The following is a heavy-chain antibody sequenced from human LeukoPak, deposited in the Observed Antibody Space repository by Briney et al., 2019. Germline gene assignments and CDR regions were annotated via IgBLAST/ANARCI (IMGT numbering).Heavy chain of an antibody. CDR3: ARDLTSAVAGFDY. V-gene: IGHV1-2*02. CDR2: INPNSGGT. D-gene: IGHD6-19*01. J-gene: IGHJ4*02. Sequence: ASVTVSCKASGYTFTVYYMHWVRHAPGQGLERMGWINPNSGGTNYAQKFQGRVTMTRGTSISTAYMELSRLRSDDTAVYYCARDLTSAVAGFDYWGQGTLVTVSS. CDR1: GYTFTVYY.